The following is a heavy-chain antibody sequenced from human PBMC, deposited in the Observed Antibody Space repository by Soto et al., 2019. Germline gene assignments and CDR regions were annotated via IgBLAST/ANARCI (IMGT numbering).Heavy chain of an antibody. D-gene: IGHD1-26*01. CDR1: GFTVSSNY. CDR3: ARARDIVGVKRYYYYGVDV. CDR2: IYSGGST. V-gene: IGHV3-53*01. J-gene: IGHJ6*02. Sequence: PGGSLRLSCAASGFTVSSNYMSWVRQAPGKGLEWVSVIYSGGSTYYADSVKGRFTISRDNSKNTLYLQMNSLRAEDTAVYYCARARDIVGVKRYYYYGVDVWGQGTTVTVSS.